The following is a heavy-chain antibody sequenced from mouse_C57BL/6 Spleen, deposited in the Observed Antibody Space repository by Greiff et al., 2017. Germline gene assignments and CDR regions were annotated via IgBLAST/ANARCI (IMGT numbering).Heavy chain of an antibody. CDR1: GYTFTSYW. CDR3: AGSYYSNLFAY. CDR2: IDPSDSYT. J-gene: IGHJ3*01. Sequence: QVQLQQPGAELVRPGTSVKLSCKASGYTFTSYWMHWVKQRPGQGLEWIGVIDPSDSYTNYNQKFKGKATLTVDTSSSTAYMQLSSLTSEDSAVYYCAGSYYSNLFAYWGQGTLVTVSA. V-gene: IGHV1-59*01. D-gene: IGHD2-5*01.